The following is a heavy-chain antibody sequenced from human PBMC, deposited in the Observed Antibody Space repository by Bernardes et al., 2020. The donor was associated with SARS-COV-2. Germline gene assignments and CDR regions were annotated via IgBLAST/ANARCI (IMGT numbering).Heavy chain of an antibody. CDR1: GFTFSTYD. J-gene: IGHJ5*02. CDR2: IGAAGDT. CDR3: ARGAPTGSWFGFDP. Sequence: GGSLRLSCAASGFTFSTYDMHWVRQTTGKGLEWVSGIGAAGDTYYPDSVKGRFTISRENAMNSLFLQMNSLRAGDTAVYYCARGAPTGSWFGFDPWGQGTLVTVSP. D-gene: IGHD6-13*01. V-gene: IGHV3-13*01.